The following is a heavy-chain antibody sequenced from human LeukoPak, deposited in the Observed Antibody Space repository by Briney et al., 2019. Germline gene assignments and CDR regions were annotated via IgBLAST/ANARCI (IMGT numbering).Heavy chain of an antibody. Sequence: GGSLRLSCAASGFSISSYAMSWVRQAPGKGLEWVSGTSAGGGGTYYAESVKGRFTLSRDNSKNMLYLQMNSLRVEDTAVYYCAKVIAASAILTYSYGLDVGAEGPTVTVSS. D-gene: IGHD6-13*01. CDR2: TSAGGGGT. CDR3: AKVIAASAILTYSYGLDV. CDR1: GFSISSYA. J-gene: IGHJ6*04. V-gene: IGHV3-23*01.